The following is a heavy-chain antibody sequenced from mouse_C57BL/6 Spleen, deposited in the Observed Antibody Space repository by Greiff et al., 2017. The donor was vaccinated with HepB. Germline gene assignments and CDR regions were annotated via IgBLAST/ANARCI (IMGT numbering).Heavy chain of an antibody. CDR1: GFTFSDYG. J-gene: IGHJ2*01. CDR3: ARRTAAQATGYFDY. V-gene: IGHV5-17*01. Sequence: EVKLMESGGGLVKPGGSLKLSCAASGFTFSDYGMHWVRQAPEKGLEWVAYISSGSSTIYYADTVKGRFTISRDNAKNTLFLQMTSLRSEDTAMYYCARRTAAQATGYFDYWGQGTTLTVSS. D-gene: IGHD3-2*02. CDR2: ISSGSSTI.